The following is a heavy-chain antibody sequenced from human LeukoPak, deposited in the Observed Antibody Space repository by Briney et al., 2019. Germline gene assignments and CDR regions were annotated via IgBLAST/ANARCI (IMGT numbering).Heavy chain of an antibody. CDR2: ISTSSSTI. J-gene: IGHJ6*02. Sequence: GGSLRLSCAASGFPFSSYSMNWVRQAPGKGLEWVSYISTSSSTIYYADSVKGRFTISRDNAKDSLYLQMNSLRAEDTAVYYCARGPGSMDVWGQGTTVTVSS. V-gene: IGHV3-48*01. CDR1: GFPFSSYS. CDR3: ARGPGSMDV.